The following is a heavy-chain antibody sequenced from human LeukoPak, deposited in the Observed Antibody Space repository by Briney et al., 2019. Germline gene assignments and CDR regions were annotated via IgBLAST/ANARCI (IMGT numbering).Heavy chain of an antibody. V-gene: IGHV1-2*02. CDR2: INPNTGDT. CDR3: ASLGDYYGSVSYAPFDH. D-gene: IGHD3-10*01. Sequence: ASVKVSCKASGYTFTGYYMHWVRQAPGQGLEWLGLINPNTGDTRYAQKFQGRVTMTRDTSISTAYMELSGLRSDDTAIYYCASLGDYYGSVSYAPFDHWGQGTLVTVSS. CDR1: GYTFTGYY. J-gene: IGHJ4*02.